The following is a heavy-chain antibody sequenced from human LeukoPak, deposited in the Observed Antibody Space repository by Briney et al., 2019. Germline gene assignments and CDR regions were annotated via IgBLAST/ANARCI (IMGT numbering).Heavy chain of an antibody. V-gene: IGHV3-30-3*01. CDR1: GFTFSSYA. D-gene: IGHD3-10*01. CDR3: ARDPTGVDWFGELSYLDY. Sequence: GGSLRLSCAASGFTFSSYAMHWVRQAPGKGLEWVAVISYDGSNKYYADSVKGRFTISRDNSKNTLYLQMNSLRAEDTAVYYCARDPTGVDWFGELSYLDYWGQGTLVTVSS. CDR2: ISYDGSNK. J-gene: IGHJ4*02.